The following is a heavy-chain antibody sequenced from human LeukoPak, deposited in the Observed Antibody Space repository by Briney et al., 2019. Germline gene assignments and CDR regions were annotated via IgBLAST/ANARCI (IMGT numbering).Heavy chain of an antibody. Sequence: SETPSLTCTVSGGSIRSYYWSWIRQPPGKGLEWIGYVYYTGTTNYNPSLKSRVTMSVDTSRNQFSLKLTSVTAADTAIYYCANSITSSGAAYWGPGTLVTVSS. CDR2: VYYTGTT. CDR3: ANSITSSGAAY. CDR1: GGSIRSYY. D-gene: IGHD4/OR15-4a*01. J-gene: IGHJ4*02. V-gene: IGHV4-59*08.